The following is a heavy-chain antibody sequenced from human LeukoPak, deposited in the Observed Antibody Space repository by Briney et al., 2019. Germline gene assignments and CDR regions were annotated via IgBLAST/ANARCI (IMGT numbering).Heavy chain of an antibody. CDR3: AKGASSGWLLYWFDP. D-gene: IGHD6-19*01. CDR1: GFTFSSYG. J-gene: IGHJ5*02. V-gene: IGHV3-33*06. CDR2: IWYDGSNK. Sequence: GGSLRLSXAASGFTFSSYGMHWVRQAPGKGLEWVAVIWYDGSNKYYADSVKGRFIISRDNSKNTLYLQIDSLRAEDTAVYYCAKGASSGWLLYWFDPWGQGTLVTVSS.